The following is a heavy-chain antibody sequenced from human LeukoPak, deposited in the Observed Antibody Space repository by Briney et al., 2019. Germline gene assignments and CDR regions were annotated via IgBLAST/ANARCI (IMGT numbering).Heavy chain of an antibody. CDR2: MNPNSGGT. CDR3: ARDRGRTDRSPYYYYMDV. J-gene: IGHJ6*03. Sequence: ASVKVSCKASGYTFTSYDINWVRQATGQGLEWMGWMNPNSGGTNYAQKFQGRVTMTWDTSISTAYMELSRLRSDDTAVYYCARDRGRTDRSPYYYYMDVWGKGTTVTVSS. CDR1: GYTFTSYD. V-gene: IGHV1-2*02. D-gene: IGHD3-10*01.